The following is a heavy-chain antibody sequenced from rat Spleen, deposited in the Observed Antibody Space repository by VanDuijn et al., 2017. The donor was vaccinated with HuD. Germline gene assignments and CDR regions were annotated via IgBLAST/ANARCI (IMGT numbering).Heavy chain of an antibody. CDR2: ILYDTSNI. V-gene: IGHV5-17*01. D-gene: IGHD5-1*01. Sequence: EVQLVESGGGLVQPGGSLKFSCAASGFIFRDYAMAWVRQAPKKGLEWVATILYDTSNIYYRDSVRGRFTISRDNAKSTLYLQMDSLRSDDTATYFCASHPQLGAFWYVDFWGPGTMVTVSS. J-gene: IGHJ1*01. CDR1: GFIFRDYA. CDR3: ASHPQLGAFWYVDF.